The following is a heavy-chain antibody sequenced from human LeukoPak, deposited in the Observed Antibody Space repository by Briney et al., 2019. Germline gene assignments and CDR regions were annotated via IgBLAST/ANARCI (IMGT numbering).Heavy chain of an antibody. CDR2: IYYSGST. D-gene: IGHD5-12*01. J-gene: IGHJ4*02. CDR1: GGSISSSSYY. V-gene: IGHV4-39*07. CDR3: VRSPGGYLIDY. Sequence: SETLSLTCTVSGGSISSSSYYWGWIRQPPGKGLEWIGSIYYSGSTYYNPSLKSRVTISVDTSKNQFSLKLSSVTAADTAVYYCVRSPGGYLIDYWGQGTLVTISS.